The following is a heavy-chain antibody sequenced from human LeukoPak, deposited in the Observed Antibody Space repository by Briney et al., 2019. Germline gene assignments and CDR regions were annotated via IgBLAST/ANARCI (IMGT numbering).Heavy chain of an antibody. CDR2: IYSGGST. D-gene: IGHD6-13*01. J-gene: IGHJ4*02. CDR1: GFTFGSYG. V-gene: IGHV3-66*01. CDR3: ARGGPAAGRFDY. Sequence: GGSLRLSCAASGFTFGSYGMSWVRQAPGKGLEWVSVIYSGGSTYYADSVKGRFTISRDNSKNTLYLQMNSLRAEDTAVYYCARGGPAAGRFDYWGQGTLVTVSS.